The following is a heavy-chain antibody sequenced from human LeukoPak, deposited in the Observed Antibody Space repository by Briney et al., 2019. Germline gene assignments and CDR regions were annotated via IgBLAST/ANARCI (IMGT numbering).Heavy chain of an antibody. D-gene: IGHD3-22*01. V-gene: IGHV4-38-2*02. Sequence: SETLSLTCTVSGYSINSGYYWGWIRQPPGKGLEWIGSIYRSGSTYYNPSLKSRVTISVDTSKNQFSLKLSSVTAADTAVYYCARNDYYDSSGTNWFDPRGQGTLVTVSS. CDR2: IYRSGST. CDR1: GYSINSGYY. CDR3: ARNDYYDSSGTNWFDP. J-gene: IGHJ5*02.